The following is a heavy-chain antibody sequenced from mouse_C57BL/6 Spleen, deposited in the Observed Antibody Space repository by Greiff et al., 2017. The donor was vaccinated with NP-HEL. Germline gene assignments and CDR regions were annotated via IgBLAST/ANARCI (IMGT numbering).Heavy chain of an antibody. V-gene: IGHV1-80*01. Sequence: VQLQQSGAELVKPGASVKISCKASGYAFSSYWMNWVKQRPGKGLEWIGQIYPGDGDTNYNGKFKGKATLTADKSSSTAYMQLSSLTSEDSAVYFCAREDGSSPVYFDYWGQGTTLTVSS. J-gene: IGHJ2*01. CDR2: IYPGDGDT. CDR1: GYAFSSYW. D-gene: IGHD1-1*01. CDR3: AREDGSSPVYFDY.